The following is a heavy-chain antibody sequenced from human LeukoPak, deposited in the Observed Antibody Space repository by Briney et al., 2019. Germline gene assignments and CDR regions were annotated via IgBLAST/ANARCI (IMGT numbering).Heavy chain of an antibody. V-gene: IGHV4-59*01. CDR1: GGSISSYY. J-gene: IGHJ6*03. D-gene: IGHD2-2*01. CDR3: ARVPRTHYYYYMDV. CDR2: IYYSGST. Sequence: SETLSLTCTVSGGSISSYYWSWIRQPPGKGLERIGYIYYSGSTNYNPSLKSRVTISVDTSKNQFSLKLSSVTAADTAVYYCARVPRTHYYYYMDVWGKGTTVTVSS.